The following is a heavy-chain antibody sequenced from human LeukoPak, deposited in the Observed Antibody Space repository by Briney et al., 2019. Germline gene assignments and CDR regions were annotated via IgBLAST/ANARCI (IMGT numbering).Heavy chain of an antibody. CDR2: INHSGST. CDR1: GGSFSGYY. J-gene: IGHJ3*01. V-gene: IGHV4-34*01. CDR3: ARDRIAAASEDAFDV. D-gene: IGHD6-13*01. Sequence: SETLSLTCAVYGGSFSGYYWSWIRQPPGKGLEWIGEINHSGSTNYNPSLKSRVTISVDTSKNQFSLKLSSVTAADTAVYYCARDRIAAASEDAFDVWGQGTMVTVSS.